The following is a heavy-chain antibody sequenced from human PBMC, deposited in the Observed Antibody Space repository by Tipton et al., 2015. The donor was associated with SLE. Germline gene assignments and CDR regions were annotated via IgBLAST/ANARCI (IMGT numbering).Heavy chain of an antibody. J-gene: IGHJ4*02. CDR3: ARDAVGGSFDH. CDR1: GGSISTYY. Sequence: TLSLTCAVSGGSISTYYWSWLRQPPGKGLEWLGYIYYSGSTDYNPSLKSRLTISLDSSKNQFSLKLTSVTAADTAVYYCARDAVGGSFDHWGQGALVTVSS. CDR2: IYYSGST. V-gene: IGHV4-59*01. D-gene: IGHD4-23*01.